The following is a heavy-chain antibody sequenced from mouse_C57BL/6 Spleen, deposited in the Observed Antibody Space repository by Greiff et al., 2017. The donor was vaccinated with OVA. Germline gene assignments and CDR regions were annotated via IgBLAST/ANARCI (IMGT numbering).Heavy chain of an antibody. CDR2: IDPSDSYT. V-gene: IGHV1-59*01. Sequence: QVQLKQPGAELVRPGTSVKLSCKASGYTFTSYWMHWVKQRPGQGLEWIGVIDPSDSYTNYNQKFKGKATLTVDTSSSTAYMQLSSLTSEDSAVYYCARGLRSYYFDYWGQGTTLTVSS. CDR3: ARGLRSYYFDY. CDR1: GYTFTSYW. D-gene: IGHD1-1*01. J-gene: IGHJ2*01.